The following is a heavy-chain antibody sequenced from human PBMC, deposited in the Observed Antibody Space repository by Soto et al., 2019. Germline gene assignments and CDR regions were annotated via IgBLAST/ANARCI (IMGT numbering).Heavy chain of an antibody. CDR3: ARILFGRSVAGGYFYMDV. Sequence: HVTLKESGPVLVKPTETLTLTCTVSGFSLSNGKVGVSWIRQPPGKALEWLAHIFSNDEKSYRTSLKSRLTTSEDTSKSQVVLTMTNADPVDTATYYCARILFGRSVAGGYFYMDVWGKGTTVTVSS. D-gene: IGHD6-19*01. J-gene: IGHJ6*03. CDR2: IFSNDEK. V-gene: IGHV2-26*01. CDR1: GFSLSNGKVG.